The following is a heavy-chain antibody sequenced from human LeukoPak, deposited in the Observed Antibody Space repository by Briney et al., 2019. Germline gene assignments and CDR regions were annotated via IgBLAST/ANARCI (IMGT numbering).Heavy chain of an antibody. J-gene: IGHJ4*01. CDR2: IYYSGST. CDR3: ARHLKDTVVVAAAHALFDF. V-gene: IGHV4-39*01. CDR1: GGSISSSSYY. D-gene: IGHD2-15*01. Sequence: PSETLSLTCSVSGGSISSSSYYWGWIRQPPGKGLEWIGSIYYSGSTYYNPSLKSRVTISVDTSKNQFSLKLSSVTAADTAVFYCARHLKDTVVVAAAHALFDFWGHGTLVTVSS.